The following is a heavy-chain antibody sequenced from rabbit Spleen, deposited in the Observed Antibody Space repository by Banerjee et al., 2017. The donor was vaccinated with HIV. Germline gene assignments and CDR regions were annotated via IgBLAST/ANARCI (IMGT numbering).Heavy chain of an antibody. CDR3: ARDFDF. Sequence: QSLEESGGDLVEPGASLTLTCTASGFSLSTVYWIYWVRQAPGKGLEWIGTIFAGSTGTTDYARWAKGRFTISKTSSTTVTLQMTSLTAADTATYFCARDFDFWGPGTLVTVS. CDR1: GFSLSTVYW. J-gene: IGHJ4*01. CDR2: IFAGSTGTT. V-gene: IGHV1S40*01.